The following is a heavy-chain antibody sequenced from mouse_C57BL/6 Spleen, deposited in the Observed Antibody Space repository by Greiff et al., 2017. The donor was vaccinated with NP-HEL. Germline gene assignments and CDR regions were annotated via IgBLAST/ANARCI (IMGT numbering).Heavy chain of an antibody. CDR3: ARPDYGSSYYFDY. CDR2: ISSGSSTI. D-gene: IGHD1-1*01. J-gene: IGHJ2*01. CDR1: GFTFSDYG. Sequence: EVNLVESGGGLVKPGGSLKLSCAASGFTFSDYGMHWVRQAPEKGLEWVAYISSGSSTIYYADTVKGRFTISRDNAKNTLFLQRTSLRSEDTAMYYCARPDYGSSYYFDYWGQGTTLTVSS. V-gene: IGHV5-17*01.